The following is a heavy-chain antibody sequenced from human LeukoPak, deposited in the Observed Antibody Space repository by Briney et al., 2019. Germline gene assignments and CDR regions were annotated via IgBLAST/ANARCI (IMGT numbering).Heavy chain of an antibody. J-gene: IGHJ4*02. Sequence: ASVKVSCKVSGYTLTELSMHWVRQAPGKGLEWMGGFDPEDGETIYAQKFQGRVTMTEDTSTDTAYMELSSLRSEDTAVYYCARDRNPGYGSGWSTPGDYWGQGTLVTVSS. V-gene: IGHV1-24*01. CDR1: GYTLTELS. CDR3: ARDRNPGYGSGWSTPGDY. D-gene: IGHD6-19*01. CDR2: FDPEDGET.